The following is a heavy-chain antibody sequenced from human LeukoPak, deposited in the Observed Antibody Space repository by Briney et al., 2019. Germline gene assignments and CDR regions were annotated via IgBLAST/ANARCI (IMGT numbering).Heavy chain of an antibody. V-gene: IGHV4-31*03. Sequence: SETLSLTCTVSGGSISSGGYYWSWIRQHPGKGLEWIGYISYSGSTYYNPSLKSRVTISVDTSKNQFSLKLSSVTAADTAVYYCARDTPNYYYDSSGVFDYWGQGTLVTVSS. CDR2: ISYSGST. J-gene: IGHJ4*02. D-gene: IGHD3-22*01. CDR1: GGSISSGGYY. CDR3: ARDTPNYYYDSSGVFDY.